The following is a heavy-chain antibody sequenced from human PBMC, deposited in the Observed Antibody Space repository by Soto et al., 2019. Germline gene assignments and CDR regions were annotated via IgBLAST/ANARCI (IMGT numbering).Heavy chain of an antibody. CDR3: SKWSGYGDL. CDR1: GFTMSTYS. CDR2: ISVTPGIT. Sequence: QSGGSLRLSCAASGFTMSTYSVTWVRQAPGKGLEWVSGISVTPGITFYADSVKGRFTISRDSSNNAVYLQMNSLRAEDTAMYFCSKWSGYGDLWGQGTLVTVSP. D-gene: IGHD5-12*01. J-gene: IGHJ4*02. V-gene: IGHV3-23*01.